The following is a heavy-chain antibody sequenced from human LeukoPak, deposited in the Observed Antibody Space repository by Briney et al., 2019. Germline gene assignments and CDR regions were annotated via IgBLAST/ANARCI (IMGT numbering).Heavy chain of an antibody. V-gene: IGHV1-69*06. CDR1: GYTFTSYD. CDR3: ARSTIVASSDDAFDI. J-gene: IGHJ3*02. CDR2: IIPIFGTA. D-gene: IGHD5-12*01. Sequence: GASVKVSCKASGYTFTSYDINWVRQATGQGLEWMGGIIPIFGTANYAQKFQGRVTITADKSTSTAYMELSSLRSEDTAVYYCARSTIVASSDDAFDIWGQGTMVTVSS.